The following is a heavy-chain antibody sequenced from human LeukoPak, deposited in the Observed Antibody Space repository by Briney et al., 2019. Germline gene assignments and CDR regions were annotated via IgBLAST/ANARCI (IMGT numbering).Heavy chain of an antibody. CDR1: GFTFSNYW. CDR3: ARGGNYPFDY. CDR2: INSDGSST. Sequence: GRSLRLSCAASGFTFSNYWMHWVRQALGEGLVWVSRINSDGSSTSYADSVKGRFAISRDNAKNTLYLQMNSLRAEDTAVYYCARGGNYPFDYWGQGTLVTVSS. D-gene: IGHD1-7*01. J-gene: IGHJ4*02. V-gene: IGHV3-74*01.